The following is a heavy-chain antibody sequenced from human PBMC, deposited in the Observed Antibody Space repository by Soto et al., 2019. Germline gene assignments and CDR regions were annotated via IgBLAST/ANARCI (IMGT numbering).Heavy chain of an antibody. CDR3: AKDRRKMNWFDP. V-gene: IGHV4-59*12. Sequence: SETLSLTCTVSGGSISSYYWSWIRQPPGKGLEWIGYIYYSGSTNYNPSLKSRFTISVDTSKNQFSLKLSSVTAADTAVYYCAKDRRKMNWFDPWGQGTLVTVSS. CDR2: IYYSGST. J-gene: IGHJ5*02. CDR1: GGSISSYY.